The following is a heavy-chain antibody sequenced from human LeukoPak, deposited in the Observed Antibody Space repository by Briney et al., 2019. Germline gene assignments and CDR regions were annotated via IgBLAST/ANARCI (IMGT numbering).Heavy chain of an antibody. CDR1: GGSINNYY. J-gene: IGHJ4*02. D-gene: IGHD2-15*01. CDR3: ARQYCSGGSCYPYFDY. V-gene: IGHV4-59*01. CDR2: IYYSGTT. Sequence: SETLSLTRTVSGGSINNYYWSWIRQPPGKGLEWIGFIYYSGTTNYNPSLKSRVTISVDTSKNQFSLKLTSVTAADTAVYYCARQYCSGGSCYPYFDYWGQGTLVTVSS.